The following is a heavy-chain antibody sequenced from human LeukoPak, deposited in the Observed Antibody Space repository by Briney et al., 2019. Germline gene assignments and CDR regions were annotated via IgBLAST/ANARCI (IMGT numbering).Heavy chain of an antibody. Sequence: PSETLSLTCTVSGATRSNHYWSWIRQSPGQGLEWLGYISRSGHTNYNPALKSRVSMSVDNSKNHFSLNLTSVTAADTAIYYCAKLSFGDSQFDQWGQGTLVTVSS. J-gene: IGHJ4*02. CDR1: GATRSNHY. CDR3: AKLSFGDSQFDQ. D-gene: IGHD3-10*01. CDR2: ISRSGHT. V-gene: IGHV4-4*09.